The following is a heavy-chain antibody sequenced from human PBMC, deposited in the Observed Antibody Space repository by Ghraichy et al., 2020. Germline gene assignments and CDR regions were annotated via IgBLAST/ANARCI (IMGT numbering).Heavy chain of an antibody. J-gene: IGHJ2*01. Sequence: SETLSLTCTVSGGYISSYYWSWIRQPAGKGLEWIGRIYTSGSTNYNPSLKSRVTMSVDTSKNQFSLKLSSVTAADTAVYYCARDPHSGSYYGYFDLWGRGTLVTVSS. CDR1: GGYISSYY. CDR3: ARDPHSGSYYGYFDL. D-gene: IGHD1-26*01. V-gene: IGHV4-4*07. CDR2: IYTSGST.